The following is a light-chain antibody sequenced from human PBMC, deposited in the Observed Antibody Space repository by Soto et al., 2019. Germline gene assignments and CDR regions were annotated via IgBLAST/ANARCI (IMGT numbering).Light chain of an antibody. Sequence: DIQMTQSPSSVSASVGDRVTITCRASEGISRWLAWYQQKPGKAPKLLISDVSSLQSGVPSRFSGSGSGTEFSLTITSLQHEDSATYYCQQANILPLTFGGGTKVDI. J-gene: IGKJ4*01. CDR3: QQANILPLT. CDR2: DVS. V-gene: IGKV1-12*01. CDR1: EGISRW.